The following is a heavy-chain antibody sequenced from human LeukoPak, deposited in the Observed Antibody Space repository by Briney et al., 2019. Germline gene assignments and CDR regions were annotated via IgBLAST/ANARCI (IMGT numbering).Heavy chain of an antibody. CDR3: ARVGDNGHSYGWGDYYFDY. Sequence: SVKVSCKASGGTFSSYAISWVRQAPGQGLEWMGGIIPIFGSPNYAQKFQGRVTITAHESTSTAYMELSSLRSEDTAVYYCARVGDNGHSYGWGDYYFDYWGQGTLVTVSS. V-gene: IGHV1-69*13. D-gene: IGHD5-18*01. CDR1: GGTFSSYA. J-gene: IGHJ4*02. CDR2: IIPIFGSP.